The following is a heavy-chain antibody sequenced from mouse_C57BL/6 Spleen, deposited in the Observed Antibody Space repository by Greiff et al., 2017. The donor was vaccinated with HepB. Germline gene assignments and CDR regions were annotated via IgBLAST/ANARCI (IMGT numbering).Heavy chain of an antibody. V-gene: IGHV1-76*01. CDR1: GYTFTDYY. Sequence: QVQLQQSGAELVRPGASVKLSCKASGYTFTDYYINWVKQRPGQGLEWIARIYPGSGNTYYNEKFKGKATLTAEKSSSTAYMQLSSLTSEDSAVYFCAREITTVVEDYYAMDYWGQGTSVTVSS. CDR2: IYPGSGNT. D-gene: IGHD1-1*01. CDR3: AREITTVVEDYYAMDY. J-gene: IGHJ4*01.